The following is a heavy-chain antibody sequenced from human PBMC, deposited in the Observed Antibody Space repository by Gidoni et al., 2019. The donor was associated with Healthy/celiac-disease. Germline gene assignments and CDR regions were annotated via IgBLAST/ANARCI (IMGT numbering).Heavy chain of an antibody. Sequence: QVQLQESGPGLVKPSETLSLTCAVSGYSISSGYYWGWIRQPPGKGLEWIGSIYHKGSTYYNPSLKSRVTISVDTSKNQFSLKLSSVTAADTAVYYCFLGYCSGGSCYPDYWGQGTLVTVSS. CDR1: GYSISSGYY. J-gene: IGHJ4*02. V-gene: IGHV4-38-2*01. CDR2: IYHKGST. D-gene: IGHD2-15*01. CDR3: FLGYCSGGSCYPDY.